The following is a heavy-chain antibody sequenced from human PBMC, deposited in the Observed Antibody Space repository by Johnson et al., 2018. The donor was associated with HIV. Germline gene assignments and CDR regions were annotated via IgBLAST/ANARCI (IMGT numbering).Heavy chain of an antibody. J-gene: IGHJ3*02. D-gene: IGHD5-12*01. CDR2: ISSSGSTI. V-gene: IGHV3-11*04. CDR1: GFTFSDSY. Sequence: QVQLVESGGGWVKPGGSLSLSCAASGFTFSDSYMNWIRQAPGKGLEWVSYISSSGSTIYYADSVKGRFTVSRDNSKNAVYLQMNSLGAGDTAVYYCAKDQHGPLVPTVMRDDAFDIWGQGTMVTVSS. CDR3: AKDQHGPLVPTVMRDDAFDI.